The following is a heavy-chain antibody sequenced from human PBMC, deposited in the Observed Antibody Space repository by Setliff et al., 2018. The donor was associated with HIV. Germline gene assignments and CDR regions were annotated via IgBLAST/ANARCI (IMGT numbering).Heavy chain of an antibody. J-gene: IGHJ6*03. CDR1: GYTFTGYY. Sequence: ASVKVSCKASGYTFTGYYIHWVRQAPGQGLQWMGRINPNIGSTNYAQNFQGRATMTRDTSVNTAFMELSNLRSDDAAVYYCARDYRTTDILSSGYMDVWGKGTTVTVSS. D-gene: IGHD3-9*01. V-gene: IGHV1-2*06. CDR3: ARDYRTTDILSSGYMDV. CDR2: INPNIGST.